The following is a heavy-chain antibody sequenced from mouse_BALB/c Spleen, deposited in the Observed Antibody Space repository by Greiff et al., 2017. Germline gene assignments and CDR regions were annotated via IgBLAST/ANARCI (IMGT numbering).Heavy chain of an antibody. CDR2: IWSGGST. CDR3: ARKDGYGGTWFAY. D-gene: IGHD2-2*01. Sequence: QVQLKQSGPGLVQPSQSLSITCTVSGFSLTSYGVHWVRQSPGKGLEWLGVIWSGGSTDYNAAFISRLSISKDNSKSQVFFKMNSLQANDTAIYYCARKDGYGGTWFAYWGQGTLVTVSA. CDR1: GFSLTSYG. V-gene: IGHV2-2*02. J-gene: IGHJ3*01.